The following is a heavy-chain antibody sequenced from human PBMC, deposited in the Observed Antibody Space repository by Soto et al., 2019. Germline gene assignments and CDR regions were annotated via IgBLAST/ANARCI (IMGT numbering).Heavy chain of an antibody. V-gene: IGHV4-61*01. CDR1: GGSVSSGSYY. D-gene: IGHD6-19*01. CDR2: IYYSGST. CDR3: ARGIEGWYQGRYYYGMDV. J-gene: IGHJ6*02. Sequence: QVQLQESGPGLVKPSETLSLTCTVSGGSVSSGSYYWSWIRQPPGKGLRWIGNIYYSGSTNYNPSLKSRVTISVDTSKNQFSPKLSSVTAADTAVYYCARGIEGWYQGRYYYGMDVWGQGTTVTVSS.